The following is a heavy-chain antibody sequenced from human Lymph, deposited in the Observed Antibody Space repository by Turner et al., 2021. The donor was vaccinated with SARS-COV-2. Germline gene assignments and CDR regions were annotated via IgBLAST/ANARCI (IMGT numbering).Heavy chain of an antibody. V-gene: IGHV3-9*01. J-gene: IGHJ6*02. Sequence: EVQLVESGGGLVQPGRSLRLSCAASGFTFDEYVIHWVRQAPGKGLGWVSGISWNSGSIGYADSVKGRFTISRDNAKNSLYLQMNSLRAEDTALYYCAKGRRFGMDVWGQGTTVTVSS. CDR2: ISWNSGSI. CDR3: AKGRRFGMDV. CDR1: GFTFDEYV.